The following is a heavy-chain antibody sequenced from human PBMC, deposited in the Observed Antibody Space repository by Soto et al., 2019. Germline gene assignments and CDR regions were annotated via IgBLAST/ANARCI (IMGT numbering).Heavy chain of an antibody. J-gene: IGHJ3*02. CDR1: GFNFSSYW. CDR2: IKQDGSEK. V-gene: IGHV3-7*01. D-gene: IGHD2-2*01. CDR3: ARVLIVVVPAADDAFDI. Sequence: GGSLRLSCAVSGFNFSSYWMSWVRQAPGKGLEWVANIKQDGSEKYYVDSVKGRFTISRDNAKNSLYLQMNSLRAEDTAVYYCARVLIVVVPAADDAFDIWGQGTMVTVSS.